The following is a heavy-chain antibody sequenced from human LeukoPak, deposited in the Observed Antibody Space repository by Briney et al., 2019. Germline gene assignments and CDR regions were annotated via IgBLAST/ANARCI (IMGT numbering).Heavy chain of an antibody. V-gene: IGHV1-24*01. CDR3: ATATLYYYDSNGYYPRRYYFDY. D-gene: IGHD3-22*01. J-gene: IGHJ4*02. Sequence: GASVKVSCKVSGYTLTELSMHWVRQAPGKGLEWMGGFDPEDGETIYAQKFQGRVTMTEDTSTDTAYMELSSLRSEDTAVYYCATATLYYYDSNGYYPRRYYFDYWGQGTLVTVSS. CDR1: GYTLTELS. CDR2: FDPEDGET.